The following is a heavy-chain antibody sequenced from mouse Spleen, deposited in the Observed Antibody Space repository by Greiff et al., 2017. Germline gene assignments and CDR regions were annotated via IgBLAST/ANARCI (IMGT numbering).Heavy chain of an antibody. D-gene: IGHD2-5*01. V-gene: IGHV1-15*01. Sequence: VKLQESGAELVRPGASVTLSCKASGYTFTDYEMHWVKQTPVHGLEWIGAIDPETGGTAYNQKFKGKAILTADKSSSTAYMELRSLTSEDSAVYYCTRRNSNYYAYWGQGTLVTVSA. J-gene: IGHJ3*01. CDR2: IDPETGGT. CDR1: GYTFTDYE. CDR3: TRRNSNYYAY.